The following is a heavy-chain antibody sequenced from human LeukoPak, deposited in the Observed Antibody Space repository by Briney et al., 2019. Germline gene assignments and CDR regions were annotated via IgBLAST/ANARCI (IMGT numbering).Heavy chain of an antibody. V-gene: IGHV4-59*01. D-gene: IGHD3-10*01. Sequence: SETLSLTCSVSGGSTSSYWSWIRQPPGKGLEWIGYIHDSGTTNYNPSLKSRVAITRDTSKTQFSLKLRSATAADTAVYYCATGSLGVFTGVDYWGQGTLVTVSS. CDR2: IHDSGTT. CDR3: ATGSLGVFTGVDY. J-gene: IGHJ4*02. CDR1: GGSTSSY.